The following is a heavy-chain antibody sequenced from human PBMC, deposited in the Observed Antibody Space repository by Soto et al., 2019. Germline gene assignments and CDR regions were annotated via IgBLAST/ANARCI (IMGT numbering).Heavy chain of an antibody. CDR3: AAGRYCSGGSCYSSVDY. CDR2: FDPEDGET. Sequence: ASVKVSCTVSGYTLTELSMHWVRQAPGKGLEWMGGFDPEDGETIYAQKFQGRVTMTEDTSTDTAYMELSSLRSEDTAVYYCAAGRYCSGGSCYSSVDYWGQGTLVTVSS. D-gene: IGHD2-15*01. J-gene: IGHJ4*02. CDR1: GYTLTELS. V-gene: IGHV1-24*01.